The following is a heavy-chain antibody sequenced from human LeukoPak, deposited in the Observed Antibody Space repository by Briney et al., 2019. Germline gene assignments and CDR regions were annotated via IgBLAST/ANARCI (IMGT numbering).Heavy chain of an antibody. D-gene: IGHD2-2*01. J-gene: IGHJ1*01. CDR1: GGTFTSYA. Sequence: SVKVSCKASGGTFTSYAISCVRQAPGQGLEWMGGIIPIFGTANYAQKFQGRVTITADESTSTAYMELSSLRSEDTAVYYCARDGSTSLLFQHWGQGTLVTVSS. CDR2: IIPIFGTA. CDR3: ARDGSTSLLFQH. V-gene: IGHV1-69*13.